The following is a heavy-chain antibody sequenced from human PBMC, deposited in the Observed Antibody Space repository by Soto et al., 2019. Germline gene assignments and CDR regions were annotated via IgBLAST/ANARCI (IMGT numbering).Heavy chain of an antibody. CDR3: ARGPYGDRYFDY. CDR1: GYTFTSYG. J-gene: IGHJ4*02. CDR2: INGYTGNT. V-gene: IGHV1-18*01. Sequence: GASVKVSCKASGYTFTSYGLSWVRQAPGQGLEWMGWINGYTGNTNYAQKLQGRVTMTTDTSTSTAYMELRSLRSDDTAVYHCARGPYGDRYFDYWGQGTLVTVSS. D-gene: IGHD2-21*02.